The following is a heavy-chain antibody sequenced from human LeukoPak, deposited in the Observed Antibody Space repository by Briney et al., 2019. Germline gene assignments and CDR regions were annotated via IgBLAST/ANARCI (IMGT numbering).Heavy chain of an antibody. V-gene: IGHV4-59*01. CDR1: GGPISSYY. Sequence: PSETLSLTCTVSGGPISSYYWNWIRQPPGKGLEWIGYIYYSGSTNYNPSLKNRVTISLDRSKNQFSLKLSSVTAADTAVYYCAREGGNYFDYWGQGTLVTVSS. J-gene: IGHJ4*02. CDR2: IYYSGST. CDR3: AREGGNYFDY.